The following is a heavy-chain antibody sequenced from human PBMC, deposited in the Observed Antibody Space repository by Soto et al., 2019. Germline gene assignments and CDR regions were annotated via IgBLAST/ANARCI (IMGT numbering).Heavy chain of an antibody. J-gene: IGHJ4*02. D-gene: IGHD2-21*01. CDR2: IYYSGST. CDR3: ARRGFCGGNWCLADY. Sequence: PSETLSLTCTVSGGFISGYYWSWILQPPGKGLEWIGFIYYSGSTNYNPSLKSRVTFLVDTSNNQLSLSLRSVTAADTAVYYCARRGFCGGNWCLADYWGQGTLVTVSS. CDR1: GGFISGYY. V-gene: IGHV4-59*08.